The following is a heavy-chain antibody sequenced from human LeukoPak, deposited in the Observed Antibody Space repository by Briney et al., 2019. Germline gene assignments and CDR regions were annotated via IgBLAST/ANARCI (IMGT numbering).Heavy chain of an antibody. J-gene: IGHJ4*02. CDR2: MNPNSGNT. Sequence: ASVKVSCKASGYTFTSYDINWVRQATGQGLEWMGWMNPNSGNTGYAQKFQGRVTITRTTSLSTAYMELSSLRSEDTAVYYCARGNVETAMVDDFDYWGQGTLVTVSS. CDR3: ARGNVETAMVDDFDY. CDR1: GYTFTSYD. D-gene: IGHD5-18*01. V-gene: IGHV1-8*03.